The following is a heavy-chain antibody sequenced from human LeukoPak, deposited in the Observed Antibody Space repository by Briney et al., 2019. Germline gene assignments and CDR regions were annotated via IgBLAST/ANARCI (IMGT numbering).Heavy chain of an antibody. J-gene: IGHJ3*02. V-gene: IGHV3-23*01. CDR3: ARGYCSGGSCYLGAFDI. D-gene: IGHD2-15*01. CDR1: GFTFTRNA. Sequence: PGGSLRLSCAASGFTFTRNAMAWVRQAPGKGLEWVSAIDGSGGTTFYADSVKGRFTISRDNAKNSLYLQMNSLRAEDTAVYYCARGYCSGGSCYLGAFDIWGQGTMVTVSS. CDR2: IDGSGGTT.